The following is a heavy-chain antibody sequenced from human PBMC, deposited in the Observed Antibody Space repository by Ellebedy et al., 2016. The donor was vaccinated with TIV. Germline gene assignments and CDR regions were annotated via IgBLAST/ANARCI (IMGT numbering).Heavy chain of an antibody. CDR1: GYSFTSYW. CDR2: IYPGGSDT. V-gene: IGHV5-51*01. J-gene: IGHJ3*02. CDR3: ASLAVAGTAEDAFDI. Sequence: GESLKISXKGSGYSFTSYWIGWVRQMPGKGLEWMGIIYPGGSDTRYSPSFQGQVTISADKSISTAYLQWSSLKASDTAMYYCASLAVAGTAEDAFDIWGQGTMVTVSS. D-gene: IGHD6-19*01.